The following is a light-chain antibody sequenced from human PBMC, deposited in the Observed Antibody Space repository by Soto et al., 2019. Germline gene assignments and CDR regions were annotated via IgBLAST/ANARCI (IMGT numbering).Light chain of an antibody. CDR3: QHYDGSPRT. J-gene: IGKJ2*01. CDR2: GVF. V-gene: IGKV3-20*01. Sequence: ETVLTQSPGTVSLYPGERATLSCTTSQSVRSNYLAWYQQKPGQAPRLVVYGVFNRATGIPDRFSGSGSGTYFTLIISGLEPEDSAVYYCQHYDGSPRTFGQGTKLEI. CDR1: QSVRSNY.